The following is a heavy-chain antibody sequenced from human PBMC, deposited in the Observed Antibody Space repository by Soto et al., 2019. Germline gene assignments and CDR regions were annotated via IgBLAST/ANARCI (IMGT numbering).Heavy chain of an antibody. CDR2: SKTKAFGGTT. CDR3: TSGPYFNTGGLDS. V-gene: IGHV3-15*07. J-gene: IGHJ4*02. Sequence: VQLVESGGGLVKPGGSLRLSCAASGFSFSDAWMNWVRQSPGKGLEWVGRSKTKAFGGTTAYAPPVKGRFAISRDDSQNTLFLQMNSLKAEDTAVYYCTSGPYFNTGGLDSWGQGTLVTVSS. D-gene: IGHD2-8*02. CDR1: GFSFSDAW.